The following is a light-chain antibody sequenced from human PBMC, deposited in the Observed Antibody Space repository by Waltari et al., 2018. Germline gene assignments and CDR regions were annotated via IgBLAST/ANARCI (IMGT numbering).Light chain of an antibody. CDR1: QSVSNN. V-gene: IGKV3-15*01. J-gene: IGKJ4*01. Sequence: EIVMTQSPATLSVYPGERATLSCRASQSVSNNLAWFQHKPGQAPRLLIYGASTRAAGIQARFSGSGSGADFTLTISSLQSEDFALYYCQQYNSWPLTFGGGTKVEIK. CDR2: GAS. CDR3: QQYNSWPLT.